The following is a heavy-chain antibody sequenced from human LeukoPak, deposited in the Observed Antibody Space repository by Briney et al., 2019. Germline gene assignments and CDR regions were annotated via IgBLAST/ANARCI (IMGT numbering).Heavy chain of an antibody. CDR2: IYSGGST. Sequence: GGSLRLSCAASGFTVSSNYMSWVRQAPGKGLEWVSVIYSGGSTYYADSVKGRFTISRDNAKNSLYLQMNSLRAEDTAVYYCARDGAVAGAFDIWGQGTMVTVSS. CDR3: ARDGAVAGAFDI. D-gene: IGHD6-19*01. J-gene: IGHJ3*02. CDR1: GFTVSSNY. V-gene: IGHV3-66*01.